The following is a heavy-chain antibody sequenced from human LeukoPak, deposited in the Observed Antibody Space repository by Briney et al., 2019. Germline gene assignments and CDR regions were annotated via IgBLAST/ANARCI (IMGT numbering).Heavy chain of an antibody. CDR3: AREDTMVRGVTETPFFDY. CDR1: GYSISSGYY. CDR2: IYHSGST. Sequence: PSETLSLTCTVSGYSISSGYYWGWIRQPPGKGLEWIGSIYHSGSTYYNPSLKSRVTISVDTSKNQFSLKLSSVTAADTAVYYCAREDTMVRGVTETPFFDYWGQGTLVTVSS. D-gene: IGHD3-10*01. V-gene: IGHV4-38-2*02. J-gene: IGHJ4*02.